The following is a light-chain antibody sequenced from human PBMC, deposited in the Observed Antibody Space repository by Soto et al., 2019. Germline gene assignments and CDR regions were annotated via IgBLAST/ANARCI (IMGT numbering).Light chain of an antibody. J-gene: IGKJ1*01. CDR2: GAS. CDR3: QQYGSSPRT. CDR1: QTVRNNY. Sequence: EFVLTQSPGTLSLSPGERATLSCRASQTVRNNYLAWYQQKPGQAPRLLIYGASTRATGIPARFSGSGSGTDFTLTISRLEPEDFAVYYCQQYGSSPRTCGQGTKVAI. V-gene: IGKV3-20*01.